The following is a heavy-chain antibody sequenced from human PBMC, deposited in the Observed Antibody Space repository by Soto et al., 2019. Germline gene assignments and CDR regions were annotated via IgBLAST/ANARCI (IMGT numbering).Heavy chain of an antibody. CDR3: AKVRHSSSSNYFDY. J-gene: IGHJ4*02. V-gene: IGHV3-23*01. CDR2: ISGSGGGT. D-gene: IGHD6-6*01. CDR1: GFTFSSYA. Sequence: GGSLRLSCAASGFTFSSYAMSWVRQAPGKGLEWVSAISGSGGGTYYADSVKGRFTISRDNSKNTLYLQMNSLRAEDTAVYYCAKVRHSSSSNYFDYWGQGTLVTVSS.